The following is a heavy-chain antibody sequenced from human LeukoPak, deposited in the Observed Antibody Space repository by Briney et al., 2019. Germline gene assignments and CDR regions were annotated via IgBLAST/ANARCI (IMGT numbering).Heavy chain of an antibody. CDR3: ATVGASKSGFDY. D-gene: IGHD1-26*01. J-gene: IGHJ4*02. V-gene: IGHV1-24*01. CDR1: GYTLTELS. Sequence: ASVKVSCKVSGYTLTELSMHWVRQAPGKGLDWMGGFDPEDGETIYAQKFQGRVTMTEDTSTDTAYMELSSLRSEDTAVYYCATVGASKSGFDYWGQGTLVTVSS. CDR2: FDPEDGET.